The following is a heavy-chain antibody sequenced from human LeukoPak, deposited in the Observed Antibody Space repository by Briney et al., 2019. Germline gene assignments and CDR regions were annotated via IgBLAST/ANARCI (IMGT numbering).Heavy chain of an antibody. CDR2: IIPIFGTA. V-gene: IGHV1-69*05. CDR1: GGTFSSYA. CDR3: ARGKTVMVRGVTFDY. J-gene: IGHJ4*02. D-gene: IGHD3-10*01. Sequence: ASVKVSCKASGGTFSSYAISWVRQAPGQGLEWMGGIIPIFGTANYAQKLQGRVTMTRDTSTSTVYMELSSLRSEDTAVYYCARGKTVMVRGVTFDYWGQGTLVTVSS.